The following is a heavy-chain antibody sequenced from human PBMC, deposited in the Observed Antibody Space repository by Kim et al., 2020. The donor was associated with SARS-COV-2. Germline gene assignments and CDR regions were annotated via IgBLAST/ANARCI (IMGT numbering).Heavy chain of an antibody. D-gene: IGHD1-1*01. CDR2: IIPILGIA. CDR3: ARVGYNWNDVYCYGMDV. J-gene: IGHJ6*02. CDR1: GGTFSSYA. V-gene: IGHV1-69*04. Sequence: SVKVSCKASGGTFSSYAISWVRQAPGQGLEWMGRIIPILGIANYAQKFQGRVTITADKSTSTAYMELSSLRSEDTAVYYCARVGYNWNDVYCYGMDVWGQGTTVTVSS.